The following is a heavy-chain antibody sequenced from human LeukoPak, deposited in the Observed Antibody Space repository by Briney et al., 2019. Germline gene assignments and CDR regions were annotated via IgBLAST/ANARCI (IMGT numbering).Heavy chain of an antibody. CDR3: ARDRGVRGNYSYYYYMDV. Sequence: SETLSLTCTVSGGSITSGTYYWSWIRQPAGKGLEWIGRIYASGSANYNPSLESRVTISVDTSKNQFSLKLNSVTAADTALYYCARDRGVRGNYSYYYYMDVWGKGTTVTVSS. D-gene: IGHD3-10*01. V-gene: IGHV4-61*02. J-gene: IGHJ6*03. CDR1: GGSITSGTYY. CDR2: IYASGSA.